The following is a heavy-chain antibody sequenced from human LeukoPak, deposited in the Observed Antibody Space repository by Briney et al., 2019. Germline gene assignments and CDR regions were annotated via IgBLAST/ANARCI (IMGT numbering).Heavy chain of an antibody. Sequence: GGSLRLSCAASGFTFSSYAMSWVRQAPGKGLEWVSAISGSGGSTYYAASVKGRFTISRDNSKNTLYLQMNSLRAEDTAVYYCAKHGYYGSGSYADHWGQGTLVTVSS. J-gene: IGHJ5*02. CDR2: ISGSGGST. CDR3: AKHGYYGSGSYADH. V-gene: IGHV3-23*01. CDR1: GFTFSSYA. D-gene: IGHD3-10*01.